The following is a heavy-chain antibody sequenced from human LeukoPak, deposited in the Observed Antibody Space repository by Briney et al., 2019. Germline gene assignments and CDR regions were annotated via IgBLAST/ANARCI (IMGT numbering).Heavy chain of an antibody. CDR3: ARDGTAVGINYDY. CDR2: ISSRSSYI. J-gene: IGHJ4*02. CDR1: GFTFSTYT. V-gene: IGHV3-21*04. Sequence: NPGGSLRLSCAASGFTFSTYTMNWVRQAPGKGLEWVSSISSRSSYIYYADSVKGRFTISRGNAKNSLYLQMNSLRAEDTAVYYCARDGTAVGINYDYWGQGTLVTVSS. D-gene: IGHD6-13*01.